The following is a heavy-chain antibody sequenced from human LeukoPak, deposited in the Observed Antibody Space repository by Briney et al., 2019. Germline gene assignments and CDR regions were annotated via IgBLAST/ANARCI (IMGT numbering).Heavy chain of an antibody. Sequence: GESLKISCKASGYTFTGYYMHWVRPAPGQGLEWMGWINPNSGGTNYAQKFQGRVTMTRDTSISTAYMELSRLRSDDTAVYYCATLGKYSSNYMDVWGKGTTVTVSS. V-gene: IGHV1-2*02. CDR2: INPNSGGT. J-gene: IGHJ6*03. CDR3: ATLGKYSSNYMDV. D-gene: IGHD5-18*01. CDR1: GYTFTGYY.